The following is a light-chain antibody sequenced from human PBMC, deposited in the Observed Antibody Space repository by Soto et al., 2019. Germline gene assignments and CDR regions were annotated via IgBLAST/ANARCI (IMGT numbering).Light chain of an antibody. V-gene: IGKV3-20*01. CDR1: QTVTSNY. J-gene: IGKJ1*01. CDR2: GAS. Sequence: EIVLTQSPGTLSLSPGERATLSFGVSQTVTSNYLAWYQQKPGQAPRIXIFGASIRVTGIPDRFIGSGSGTDCTLTISRLEPEDFEVYYCQHYVTSLTTFGQGTKVDIK. CDR3: QHYVTSLTT.